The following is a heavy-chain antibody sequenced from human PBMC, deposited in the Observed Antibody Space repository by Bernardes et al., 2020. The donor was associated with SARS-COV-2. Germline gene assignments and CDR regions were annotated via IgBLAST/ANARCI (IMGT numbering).Heavy chain of an antibody. CDR3: ARATTVTTPYYYYGMDV. J-gene: IGHJ6*02. V-gene: IGHV1-3*01. Sequence: ASVKVSCKASGYTFTSYAMHWVRQAPGQRLEWMGWINAGNGNTKYSQKFQGRVTITRDTSASTAYMELSSLRSEDTAVYYCARATTVTTPYYYYGMDVWGQGTTVTVSS. CDR1: GYTFTSYA. CDR2: INAGNGNT. D-gene: IGHD4-4*01.